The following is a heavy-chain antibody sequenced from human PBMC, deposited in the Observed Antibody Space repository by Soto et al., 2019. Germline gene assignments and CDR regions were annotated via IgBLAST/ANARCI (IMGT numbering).Heavy chain of an antibody. J-gene: IGHJ4*02. CDR2: VKSKTDGGTV. D-gene: IGHD3-16*01. V-gene: IGHV3-15*01. CDR1: GFTFSDVW. Sequence: EVQLVESGGGLVKPGGSLRLSCAASGFTFSDVWMTWVRHAPGKGLEWVGRVKSKTDGGTVNYAAPVKGRFIISTDDSRSTVSLQMDSLKIEETAVYYWMSPSVGGRTGDYWGQGTLVTFSS. CDR3: MSPSVGGRTGDY.